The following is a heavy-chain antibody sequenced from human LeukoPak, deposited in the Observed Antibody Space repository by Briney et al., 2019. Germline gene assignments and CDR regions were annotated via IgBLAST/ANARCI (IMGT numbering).Heavy chain of an antibody. CDR2: VSYSVST. J-gene: IGHJ4*02. V-gene: IGHV4-39*07. D-gene: IGHD3-16*01. Sequence: SETLSLTCTVSGGSFSSDDYYWGWIRQPPGEGLEWIGSVSYSVSTYYNPSLKGRGTLSVDTSKSQFSLKLTSVTAADPAVYYCASSHYVWSLFDYWGQGALVLVSS. CDR1: GGSFSSDDYY. CDR3: ASSHYVWSLFDY.